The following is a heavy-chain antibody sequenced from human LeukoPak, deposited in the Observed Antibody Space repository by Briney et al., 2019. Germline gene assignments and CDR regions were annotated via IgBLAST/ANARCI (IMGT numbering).Heavy chain of an antibody. CDR2: INPNSGGT. CDR3: ARALLSSTTKTRRNWFDP. J-gene: IGHJ5*02. CDR1: GYTFTGYY. V-gene: IGHV1-2*02. D-gene: IGHD2-2*01. Sequence: GASVKVSCKASGYTFTGYYMHWVRQAPGQGLEWMGWINPNSGGTNYAQKVQGRVTMTRDTSISTAYMELSRLRSDDTAVYYCARALLSSTTKTRRNWFDPWGQGTLVTVSS.